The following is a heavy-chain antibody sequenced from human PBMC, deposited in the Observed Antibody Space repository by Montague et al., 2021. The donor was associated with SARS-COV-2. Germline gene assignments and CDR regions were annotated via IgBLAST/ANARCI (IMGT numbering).Heavy chain of an antibody. J-gene: IGHJ3*02. CDR3: AKHVRTFSSYFRDAFDI. CDR2: ISGSGGST. D-gene: IGHD1-26*01. V-gene: IGHV3-23*01. CDR1: GFTFSSYA. Sequence: SLRLSCAASGFTFSSYATSWVRQAPGKGLEWVSAISGSGGSTYYADSXKGRFTISRDNSKDTLYLQMNSLRAEDTAVYYCAKHVRTFSSYFRDAFDIWGQGTMVTVSS.